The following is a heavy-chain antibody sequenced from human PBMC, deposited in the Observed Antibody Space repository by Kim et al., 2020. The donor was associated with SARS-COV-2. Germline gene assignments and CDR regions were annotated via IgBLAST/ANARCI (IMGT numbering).Heavy chain of an antibody. CDR1: GYTFTGRY. Sequence: ASVKVSCKASGYTFTGRYMDWVRQAPGQGLEWMGWINPNSGGTKFAQKFQGRVTLTRDTSISTVYMELRSLRPDDTAVYYCARDVGTSGDYVDLFDYWVQ. CDR2: INPNSGGT. D-gene: IGHD4-17*01. CDR3: ARDVGTSGDYVDLFDY. J-gene: IGHJ4*02. V-gene: IGHV1-2*02.